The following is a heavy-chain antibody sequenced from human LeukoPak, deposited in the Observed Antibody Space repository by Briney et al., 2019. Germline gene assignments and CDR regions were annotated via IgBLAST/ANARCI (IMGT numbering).Heavy chain of an antibody. CDR2: ISAYNGNT. J-gene: IGHJ4*02. V-gene: IGHV1-18*04. D-gene: IGHD2-15*01. CDR1: GYTFTGYY. CDR3: ARAGYCSGGSCYLLPFDY. Sequence: ASVKVSCKASGYTFTGYYMHWMRQAPGQGLEWMGWISAYNGNTNYAQKLQGRVTMTTDTSTSTAYMELRSLRSDDTAVYYCARAGYCSGGSCYLLPFDYWGQGTLVTVSS.